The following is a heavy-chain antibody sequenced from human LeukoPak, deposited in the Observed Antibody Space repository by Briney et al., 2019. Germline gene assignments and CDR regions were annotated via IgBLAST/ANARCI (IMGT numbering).Heavy chain of an antibody. Sequence: GRSLRLSCAASGFTFSSHGMHWVRQAPGKGLEWVVVISADGDTKYYADSVKGRFTISRDNSKNTVYLEMNSLREEDTAVYYCAKEVAAASYFDYWGQGTLVTVSS. CDR3: AKEVAAASYFDY. D-gene: IGHD6-13*01. V-gene: IGHV3-30*18. J-gene: IGHJ4*02. CDR2: ISADGDTK. CDR1: GFTFSSHG.